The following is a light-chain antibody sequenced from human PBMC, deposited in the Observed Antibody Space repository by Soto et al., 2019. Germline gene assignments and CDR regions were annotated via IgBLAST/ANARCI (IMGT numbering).Light chain of an antibody. J-gene: IGKJ4*01. CDR1: QDISNY. CDR3: QQYDNLPLT. Sequence: DIQMTQSPSSLSASVGDRVTITCQASQDISNYLNWYPQKPGKTPKLLIYDASNMETGVPSRFSGRGSGTDFSFTISSLQPEDIATYYCQQYDNLPLTFGGGTKVEIK. CDR2: DAS. V-gene: IGKV1-33*01.